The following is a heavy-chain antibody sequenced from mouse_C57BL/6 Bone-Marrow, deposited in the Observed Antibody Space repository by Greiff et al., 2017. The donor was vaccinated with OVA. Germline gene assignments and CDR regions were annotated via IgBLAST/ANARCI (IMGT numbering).Heavy chain of an antibody. D-gene: IGHD4-1*01. CDR3: ATGTWFAY. Sequence: QVQLQQSGAELVRPGPSGRMSCKASGNTFINYGSGGAKRRLGLGLEWIGDIYPGGGYTNYNEKFKGKATLTADKSSSTAYMQFSSLTSEDSAIYYCATGTWFAYWGQGTLVTVSA. J-gene: IGHJ3*01. CDR2: IYPGGGYT. V-gene: IGHV1-63*01. CDR1: GNTFINYG.